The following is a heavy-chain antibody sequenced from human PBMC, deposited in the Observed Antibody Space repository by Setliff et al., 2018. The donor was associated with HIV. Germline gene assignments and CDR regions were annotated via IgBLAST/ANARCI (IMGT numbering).Heavy chain of an antibody. J-gene: IGHJ6*02. V-gene: IGHV1-46*01. D-gene: IGHD6-19*01. CDR2: INPNAGSS. Sequence: ASVKVSCKASGYTFTNYYIHWVRQAPGQGLEWMGIINPNAGSSSLAQKFQGRVIMTWDTSTSTVYMELSSLTSEDTAVYFCARDRSSGWSYYYGLDVWGQGTTVTVSS. CDR3: ARDRSSGWSYYYGLDV. CDR1: GYTFTNYY.